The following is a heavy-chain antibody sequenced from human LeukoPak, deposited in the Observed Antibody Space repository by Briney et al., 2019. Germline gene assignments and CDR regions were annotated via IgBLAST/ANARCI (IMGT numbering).Heavy chain of an antibody. V-gene: IGHV1-18*01. J-gene: IGHJ4*02. D-gene: IGHD6-13*01. CDR3: ARDPIAAAEFDY. CDR1: GYTFTTYG. Sequence: ASVKVSCKPSGYTFTTYGITWVRQAPGQGLEWMGWISAYNGNTNYVQKLQGRVTMTRDTSISTAYMELSRLRSDDTAVYYCARDPIAAAEFDYWGQGTLVTVSS. CDR2: ISAYNGNT.